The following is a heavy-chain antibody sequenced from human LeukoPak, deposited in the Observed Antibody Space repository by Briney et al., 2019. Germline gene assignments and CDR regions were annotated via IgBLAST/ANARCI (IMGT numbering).Heavy chain of an antibody. V-gene: IGHV4-34*01. CDR3: ARQGPFHDAFDI. J-gene: IGHJ3*02. CDR2: INHSGSI. D-gene: IGHD2-21*01. Sequence: MPSETLSLTCAVYGGSFSGYYWSWIRQPPGKGLEWIGEINHSGSINYNPSLKSRVTISVDTSKNQFSLKLSSVTAADTAVYYRARQGPFHDAFDIWGQGTMVTVSS. CDR1: GGSFSGYY.